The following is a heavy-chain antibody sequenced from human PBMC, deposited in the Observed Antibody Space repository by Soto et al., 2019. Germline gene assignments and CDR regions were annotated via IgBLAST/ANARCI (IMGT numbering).Heavy chain of an antibody. J-gene: IGHJ5*02. CDR1: GYTLTELS. CDR3: ATQADSYYDFWSGYYNWFDP. D-gene: IGHD3-3*01. V-gene: IGHV1-24*01. CDR2: HDPEDGET. Sequence: QVQLVQSGAEVKKPGASVKVSCKVSGYTLTELSMHWVRQAPGKGHEWMGGHDPEDGETIYAQTFQGRVNMTKDTSTDTAYMELSSLRSEDTAVYYCATQADSYYDFWSGYYNWFDPWGQGTLVTVSS.